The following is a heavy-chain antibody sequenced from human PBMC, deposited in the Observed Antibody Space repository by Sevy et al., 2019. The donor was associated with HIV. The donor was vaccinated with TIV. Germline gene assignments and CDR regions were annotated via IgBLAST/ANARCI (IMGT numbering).Heavy chain of an antibody. V-gene: IGHV3-23*01. CDR3: AKDKVSRFLEWLLDY. CDR2: ISGSGGST. J-gene: IGHJ4*02. Sequence: GGSLRLSCAASGFTFSSYAMSWVRQAPGKGLEWVSAISGSGGSTYYADSVKGRFTISRDNSKNTLYLQMNSLRAEDTAVYYCAKDKVSRFLEWLLDYWSQGTLVTVSS. CDR1: GFTFSSYA. D-gene: IGHD3-3*01.